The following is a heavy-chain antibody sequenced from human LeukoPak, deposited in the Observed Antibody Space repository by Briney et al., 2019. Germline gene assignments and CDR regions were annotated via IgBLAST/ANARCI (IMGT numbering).Heavy chain of an antibody. CDR3: ARDYGDSGSVGDY. CDR2: IFYSGST. D-gene: IGHD4-17*01. Sequence: PSETLSLTCTVSGGSISTSNYYWGWIRQPPGKGLEWIGNIFYSGSTYYNPSLKSRVTISVDTSKNQFSLKLSSVNAADTAVYYCARDYGDSGSVGDYWGQGTLVTVSS. CDR1: GGSISTSNYY. V-gene: IGHV4-39*07. J-gene: IGHJ4*02.